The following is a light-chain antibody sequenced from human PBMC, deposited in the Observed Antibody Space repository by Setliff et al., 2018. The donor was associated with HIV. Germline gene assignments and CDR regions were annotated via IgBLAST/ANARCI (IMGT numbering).Light chain of an antibody. J-gene: IGLJ3*02. Sequence: QSVLTQPASVSGSPGQSITISCTGTSSDIGGNRYVSWFRQHPGKAPKLRIYNVSNRPSGISDRFSGSRSGNTASLIISGLQAEDEADYYCTSYTDSRSWVFGGGTKVTV. V-gene: IGLV2-14*01. CDR1: SSDIGGNRY. CDR3: TSYTDSRSWV. CDR2: NVS.